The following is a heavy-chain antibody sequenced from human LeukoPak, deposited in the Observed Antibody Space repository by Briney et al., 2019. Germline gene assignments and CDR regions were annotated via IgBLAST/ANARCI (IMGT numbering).Heavy chain of an antibody. CDR2: ISGSGGST. Sequence: GGSLRLSCAASGFTFSSYAMSWVRQAPGKGLEWVSAISGSGGSTYYADSVKGRFTISRDNSKNTLYLQMNSLRAEDTAVYYCARVGVKMRQFDYWGQGTLVTVSS. V-gene: IGHV3-23*01. CDR1: GFTFSSYA. J-gene: IGHJ4*02. CDR3: ARVGVKMRQFDY.